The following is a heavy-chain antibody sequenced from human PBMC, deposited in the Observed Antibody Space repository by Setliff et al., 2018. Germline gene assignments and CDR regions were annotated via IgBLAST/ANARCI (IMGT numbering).Heavy chain of an antibody. Sequence: ASETLSLTCTVSGGSVSNSGFFWGWLRQAPGKGLEWIGNIYDSGSSNYNASLKSRLIITRDTSKNQISLKLTSVTAADTAVYYCGRGFSRIEGWGNWFDPWGQGILVTSP. V-gene: IGHV4-39*01. D-gene: IGHD2-15*01. CDR3: GRGFSRIEGWGNWFDP. CDR1: GGSVSNSGFF. J-gene: IGHJ5*02. CDR2: IYDSGSS.